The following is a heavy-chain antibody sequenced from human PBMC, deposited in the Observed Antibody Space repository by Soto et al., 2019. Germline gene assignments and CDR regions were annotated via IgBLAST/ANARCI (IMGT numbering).Heavy chain of an antibody. CDR1: GFTFNSYG. CDR3: AKDTYYYSSRAYYVFDS. D-gene: IGHD3-22*01. J-gene: IGHJ4*02. V-gene: IGHV3-30*18. Sequence: PGGSLRLSCAASGFTFNSYGIHWVRQAPGKGLEWVAVISHDGSKTNYADSVKGRFTISRDNSKDTVYLQMNSLRAEDTAVYYCAKDTYYYSSRAYYVFDSWGQGT. CDR2: ISHDGSKT.